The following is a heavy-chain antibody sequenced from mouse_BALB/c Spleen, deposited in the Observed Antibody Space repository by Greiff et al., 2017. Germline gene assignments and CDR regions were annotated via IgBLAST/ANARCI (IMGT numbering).Heavy chain of an antibody. CDR2: IDPANGNT. J-gene: IGHJ2*01. V-gene: IGHV14-3*02. Sequence: EVQLQESGAELVKPGASVKLSCTASGFNIKDTYMHWVKQRPEQGLEWIGRIDPANGNTKYDPKFQGKATITADTSSNTAYLQLSSLTSEDTAVYYCALITTVVATGDYWGQGTTLTVSS. CDR1: GFNIKDTY. D-gene: IGHD1-1*01. CDR3: ALITTVVATGDY.